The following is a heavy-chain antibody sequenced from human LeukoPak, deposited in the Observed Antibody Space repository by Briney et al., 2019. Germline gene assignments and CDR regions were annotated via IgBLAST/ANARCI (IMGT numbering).Heavy chain of an antibody. CDR3: ARGFCSDEICQVFTH. V-gene: IGHV3-23*01. D-gene: IGHD3-3*01. J-gene: IGHJ4*02. CDR2: ISSSGGNT. Sequence: GGSLRLSCEASGFTFRNYAMSWVRQAPGKGLEWVSGISSSGGNTDYAPSLKSRVTMSLDTSKNQFALKLSSVTAADTALYYCARGFCSDEICQVFTHWGQGTLVTVSS. CDR1: GFTFRNYA.